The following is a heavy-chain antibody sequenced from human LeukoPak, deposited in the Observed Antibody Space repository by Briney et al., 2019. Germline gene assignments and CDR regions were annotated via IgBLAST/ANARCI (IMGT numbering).Heavy chain of an antibody. Sequence: SVKVSCKASGGTFSSYAISWVRRAPGQGLEWMGGIIPIFGTANYAQKFQGRVTITTDESTSTAYMELSSLRSEDTAVYYCAREDCSSTSCYRGVWFDPWGQGTLVTVSS. CDR2: IIPIFGTA. J-gene: IGHJ5*02. CDR1: GGTFSSYA. V-gene: IGHV1-69*05. D-gene: IGHD2-2*02. CDR3: AREDCSSTSCYRGVWFDP.